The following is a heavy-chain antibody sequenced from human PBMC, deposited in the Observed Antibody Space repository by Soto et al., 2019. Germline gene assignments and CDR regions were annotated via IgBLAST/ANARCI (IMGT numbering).Heavy chain of an antibody. V-gene: IGHV4-30-4*01. CDR1: GGSISRGDYY. CDR3: AGDLPYYYDRSGYYLPL. D-gene: IGHD3-22*01. J-gene: IGHJ2*01. Sequence: QVQLQESGPGLVKPSQTLSLTCPVSGGSISRGDYYWRWIRQPPGKGLEWSGYIYYSGSTYYNPSLKCRVTISVDTSKNQFSLKLSSVTAADTAVYYCAGDLPYYYDRSGYYLPLWGRGTLVTVSS. CDR2: IYYSGST.